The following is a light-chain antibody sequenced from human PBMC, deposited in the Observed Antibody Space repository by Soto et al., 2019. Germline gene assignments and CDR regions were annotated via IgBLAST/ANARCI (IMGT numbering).Light chain of an antibody. CDR3: QDYSPYSWT. J-gene: IGKJ1*01. CDR1: QSISSW. V-gene: IGKV1-5*01. CDR2: DAS. Sequence: DIQMTQSPSTLSASVGDRVTITCLASQSISSWLAWYQQKPGKAPKLLIYDASSLESGVPSRFSGSGSGTKFALTISSLQPDDFATYYCQDYSPYSWTFGQGTKVDIK.